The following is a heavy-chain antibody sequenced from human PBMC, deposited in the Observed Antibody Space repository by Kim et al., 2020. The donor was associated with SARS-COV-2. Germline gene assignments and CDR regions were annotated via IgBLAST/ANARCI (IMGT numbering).Heavy chain of an antibody. V-gene: IGHV4-39*01. Sequence: SETLSLTCTVSGGSISSSSYYWGWIRQPPGKGLEWIGSIYYSGSTYYNPSLKSRVTISVDTSKNQFSLKLSSVTAADTAVYYCALGAGGYCSSTSCYTLSIRYYYGMDVWGQGTTVTVSS. CDR3: ALGAGGYCSSTSCYTLSIRYYYGMDV. CDR2: IYYSGST. D-gene: IGHD2-2*02. J-gene: IGHJ6*02. CDR1: GGSISSSSYY.